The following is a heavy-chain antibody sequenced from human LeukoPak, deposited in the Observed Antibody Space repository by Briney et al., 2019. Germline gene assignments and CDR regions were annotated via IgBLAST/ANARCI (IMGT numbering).Heavy chain of an antibody. Sequence: SETLSLTCTVSAGSLSSYYWSWIRHPPGKGLEWIGYIYYSGSTNYNPSLKSRVTISVDTSKNQFSLKLSSVTAADTAVYYCAREERYSSSWGRYYYYGMDVWGQGTTVTVSS. V-gene: IGHV4-59*12. CDR2: IYYSGST. CDR3: AREERYSSSWGRYYYYGMDV. J-gene: IGHJ6*02. CDR1: AGSLSSYY. D-gene: IGHD6-13*01.